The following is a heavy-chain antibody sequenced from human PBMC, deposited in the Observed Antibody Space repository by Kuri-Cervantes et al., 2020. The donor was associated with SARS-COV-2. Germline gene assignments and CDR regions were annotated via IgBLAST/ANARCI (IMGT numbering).Heavy chain of an antibody. CDR3: ARGGRYYFDY. Sequence: GESLKISCAVSGFTFSSNSMNWVRQAPGKGLEWVSYISGSGFSIYYADSLKGRFTISRDNAKNSLYLQMNSLTAEDTAVYYCARGGRYYFDYWGQGSLVTVSS. D-gene: IGHD1-26*01. CDR2: ISGSGFSI. CDR1: GFTFSSNS. J-gene: IGHJ4*02. V-gene: IGHV3-48*01.